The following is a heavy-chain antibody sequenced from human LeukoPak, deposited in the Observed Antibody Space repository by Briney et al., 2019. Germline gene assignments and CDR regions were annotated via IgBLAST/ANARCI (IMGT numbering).Heavy chain of an antibody. D-gene: IGHD5-18*01. CDR1: GGSSSGYY. Sequence: SETLSLTCAVYGGSSSGYYWSWIRQPPGKGLEWIGEINHSGSTNYNPSLKSRVTISVDTSKNQFSLKLSSVTAADTAVYYCARGVRKSRGYSYGYSPRWFDPWGQGTLVTVSS. J-gene: IGHJ5*02. CDR2: INHSGST. CDR3: ARGVRKSRGYSYGYSPRWFDP. V-gene: IGHV4-34*01.